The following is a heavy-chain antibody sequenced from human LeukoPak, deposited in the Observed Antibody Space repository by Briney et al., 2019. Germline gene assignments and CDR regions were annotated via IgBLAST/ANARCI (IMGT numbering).Heavy chain of an antibody. Sequence: GGSLRLSCAASGFTFSSYGMHWVRQAPGKGLEWVAVISYDGSNKYYADSVKGRFTISRDNSKNSLYLQMNSLRDEDTAVYYCARGVGATDYWGQGTLVTVSS. V-gene: IGHV3-30*03. D-gene: IGHD1-26*01. CDR2: ISYDGSNK. CDR3: ARGVGATDY. J-gene: IGHJ4*02. CDR1: GFTFSSYG.